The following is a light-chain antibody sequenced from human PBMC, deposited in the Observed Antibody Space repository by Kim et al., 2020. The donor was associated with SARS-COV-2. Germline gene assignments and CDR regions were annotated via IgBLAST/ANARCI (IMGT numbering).Light chain of an antibody. CDR2: AAS. V-gene: IGKV1-12*01. Sequence: DIKMIQSPSSVSASIGDRVTVTCRASQDISNWLAWYQQKPGRAPKLLIYAASSLHGGVPSRFSDSGSGTYFTLTITGLQPEDFATYYCQSANSVPPWAFGQGTKVDIK. CDR1: QDISNW. J-gene: IGKJ1*01. CDR3: QSANSVPPWA.